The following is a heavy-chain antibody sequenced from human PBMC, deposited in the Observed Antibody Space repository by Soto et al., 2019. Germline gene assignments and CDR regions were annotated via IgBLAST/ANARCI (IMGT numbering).Heavy chain of an antibody. CDR1: GFTFSSYA. CDR2: ISGSGGST. D-gene: IGHD4-4*01. CDR3: AKDVRNYSNYVGVEAGSFDY. Sequence: GGSLRLSCAASGFTFSSYAMSWVRQAPGKGLEWVSAISGSGGSTYYADSVKGRFTISRDNSKNTLYLQMNSLRAEDTAVYYCAKDVRNYSNYVGVEAGSFDYWGQGTLVTVSS. J-gene: IGHJ4*02. V-gene: IGHV3-23*01.